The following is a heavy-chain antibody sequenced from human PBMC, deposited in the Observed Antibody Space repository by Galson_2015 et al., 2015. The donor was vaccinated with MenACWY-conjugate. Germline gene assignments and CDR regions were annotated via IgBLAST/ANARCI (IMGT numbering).Heavy chain of an antibody. J-gene: IGHJ4*02. Sequence: SLRLSCAVSGFTFSRQTANWVRQAPGKGQVWVSSISRDSTYTYYTDSVKGRFTIPRDNAKNSLYLQMNSLRAEDTAIYYCGTDQNDYGDYWGRGTLVTVSS. CDR3: GTDQNDYGDY. V-gene: IGHV3-21*01. CDR2: ISRDSTYT. CDR1: GFTFSRQT.